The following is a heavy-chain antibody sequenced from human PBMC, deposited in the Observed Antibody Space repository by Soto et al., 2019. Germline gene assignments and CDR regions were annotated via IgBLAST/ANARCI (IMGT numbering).Heavy chain of an antibody. Sequence: ASVKVSCKASGYTFTGYYMHWVRHAPGQGLEWMGRINPNSGGTNYAQKFQGRVTMTRDTSTSTAYMELSRLRSEDTAVYYCASLSGWSDAFDIWGQGTMVTVSS. CDR2: INPNSGGT. CDR3: ASLSGWSDAFDI. J-gene: IGHJ3*02. V-gene: IGHV1-2*02. CDR1: GYTFTGYY. D-gene: IGHD6-19*01.